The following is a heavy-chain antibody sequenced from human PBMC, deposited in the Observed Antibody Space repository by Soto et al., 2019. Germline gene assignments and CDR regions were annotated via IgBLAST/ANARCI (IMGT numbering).Heavy chain of an antibody. V-gene: IGHV3-21*01. Sequence: PGGSLRLSCAASGFTLSSYSMNWVRKAPGKGLEWVSSISSSSSYIYYADSVKGRFTISRDNAKNSLYLQMNSLRAEDTAVYYCARPPNYYDSRGYYGYWGQGTLVTVSS. CDR2: ISSSSSYI. CDR1: GFTLSSYS. CDR3: ARPPNYYDSRGYYGY. D-gene: IGHD3-22*01. J-gene: IGHJ4*02.